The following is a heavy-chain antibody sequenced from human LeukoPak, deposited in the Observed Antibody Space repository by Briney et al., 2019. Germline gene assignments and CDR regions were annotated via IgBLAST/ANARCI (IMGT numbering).Heavy chain of an antibody. Sequence: SGGSLRLSCTASEFTFSSYAMNWVRQAPGKGLEGVSAISGSGGTTFYADSVKGRFTVSRDNSKNTLYLQMNSLRAEDTAVYFCAKKVTEGYWGQGTLVTVSS. J-gene: IGHJ4*02. CDR3: AKKVTEGY. D-gene: IGHD2-21*02. V-gene: IGHV3-23*01. CDR1: EFTFSSYA. CDR2: ISGSGGTT.